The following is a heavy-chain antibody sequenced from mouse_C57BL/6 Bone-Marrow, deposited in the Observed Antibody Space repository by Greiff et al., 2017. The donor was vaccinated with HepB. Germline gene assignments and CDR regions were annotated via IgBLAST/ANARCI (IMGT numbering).Heavy chain of an antibody. CDR3: TSYYYAMDY. CDR1: GFNIKDDY. Sequence: VQLKQSGAELVRPGASVKLSCTASGFNIKDDYMHWVKQRPEQGLEWIGWIDPENGDTEYASKFQGKATITADTYSNTAYLQLSSLISEDTAVYYCTSYYYAMDYWGQGTSVTVSS. CDR2: IDPENGDT. J-gene: IGHJ4*01. V-gene: IGHV14-4*01.